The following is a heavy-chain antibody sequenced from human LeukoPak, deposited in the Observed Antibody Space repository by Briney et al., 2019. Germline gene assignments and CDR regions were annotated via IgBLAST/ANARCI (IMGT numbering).Heavy chain of an antibody. CDR2: ISGSGSST. J-gene: IGHJ3*02. CDR3: AKYWAAYGWYEHGFDI. V-gene: IGHV3-23*01. CDR1: EFTFSSYA. D-gene: IGHD6-19*01. Sequence: PGGSLRLSCAASEFTFSSYAMSWVRQAPGKGLEWVSGISGSGSSTYYADSVKGRFTISRDNSKSTFYMQLNSLRAEDTAVYYCAKYWAAYGWYEHGFDIWGQGTMVTVSS.